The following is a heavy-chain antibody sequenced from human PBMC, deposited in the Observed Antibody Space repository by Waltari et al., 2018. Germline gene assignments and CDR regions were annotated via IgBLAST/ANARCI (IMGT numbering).Heavy chain of an antibody. Sequence: QVQLVQSGAEMKKPRSSVKVSCKASGGTFSSYAVSWVRQAPGQGLEWMGGIIPIVGVATYAQKFQDRVTIVADESTSTVYMEVRSLTSEDTAMYYCARVWGSMTTVTTLDHWGQGTLVSVSS. CDR3: ARVWGSMTTVTTLDH. V-gene: IGHV1-69*12. D-gene: IGHD4-17*01. J-gene: IGHJ4*02. CDR1: GGTFSSYA. CDR2: IIPIVGVA.